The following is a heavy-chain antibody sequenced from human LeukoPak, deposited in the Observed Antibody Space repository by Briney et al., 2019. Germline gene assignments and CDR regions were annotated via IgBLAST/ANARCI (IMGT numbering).Heavy chain of an antibody. CDR3: ARRRYYDGSGYLE. CDR2: IYYSGRT. J-gene: IGHJ1*01. D-gene: IGHD3-22*01. Sequence: SETLSLTCSVSGDSVSRSDSYWDWIRQPPGKGLEWIGTIYYSGRTYYSPSLKSRVTMSVDPSNNQFSLNLRSVTAAGTAVYYCARRRYYDGSGYLEWGQGTLLSVSS. CDR1: GDSVSRSDSY. V-gene: IGHV4-39*01.